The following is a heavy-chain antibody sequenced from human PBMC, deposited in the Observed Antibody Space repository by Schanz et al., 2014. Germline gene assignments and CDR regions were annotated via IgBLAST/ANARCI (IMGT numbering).Heavy chain of an antibody. D-gene: IGHD3-22*01. J-gene: IGHJ4*02. CDR2: IIPIHGIA. Sequence: QVQLVQSGDEVKKPGASVKVSCKASGGTFSTYTISWVRQAPGQGLEWMGRIIPIHGIANYAQKFQGRVTNTADKSTSTAYMDLSSLRPEDTAVYYCARSNYYDNSDYYNSFDYWGQGTLVTVSS. CDR1: GGTFSTYT. CDR3: ARSNYYDNSDYYNSFDY. V-gene: IGHV1-69*02.